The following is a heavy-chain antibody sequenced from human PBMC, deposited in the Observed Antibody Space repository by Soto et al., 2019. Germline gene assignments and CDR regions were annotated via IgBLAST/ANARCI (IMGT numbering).Heavy chain of an antibody. CDR3: ARRIRANYYYYMDV. D-gene: IGHD3-10*01. CDR1: GYTFTSYD. J-gene: IGHJ6*03. CDR2: MNPNSGNT. V-gene: IGHV1-8*01. Sequence: QVPLVQSGAEVKKPGASVKVSCKASGYTFTSYDINWVRQATGQGLEWMGWMNPNSGNTGYAQKFQGRVTMTRNTSISTAYMELSSLRSEDTAVYYCARRIRANYYYYMDVWGKGTTVTVSS.